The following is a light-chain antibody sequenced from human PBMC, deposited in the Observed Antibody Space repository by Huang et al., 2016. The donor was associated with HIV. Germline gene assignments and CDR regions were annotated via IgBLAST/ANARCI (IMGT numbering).Light chain of an antibody. CDR3: QQYFNTPPT. CDR2: WAS. Sequence: DIVMTQSPDSLAVSLGERATIKCKSSQSVLNRSNNKKYLAWYQKKPGQPPKLVIYWASTREAGVPSRFSGSGSEIDVTLTISSLQAEDVAVYYCQQYFNTPPTFGQGTKVEIK. CDR1: QSVLNRSNNKKY. J-gene: IGKJ1*01. V-gene: IGKV4-1*01.